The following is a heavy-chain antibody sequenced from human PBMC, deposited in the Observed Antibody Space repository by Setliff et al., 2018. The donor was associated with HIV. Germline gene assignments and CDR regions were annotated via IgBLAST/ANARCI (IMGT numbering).Heavy chain of an antibody. V-gene: IGHV4-31*01. CDR1: GASIGRRSDC. CDR2: IYYSGST. J-gene: IGHJ4*02. D-gene: IGHD6-13*01. Sequence: SETLSLTCTVSGASIGRRSDCWGWIRQPPGKGLEWIGYIYYSGSTYYNPSLKSLVTISVDTSKNQFSLKLSSVTAADTAVYYCAREIKYSSSSSYFDYWGQGTLVTVSS. CDR3: AREIKYSSSSSYFDY.